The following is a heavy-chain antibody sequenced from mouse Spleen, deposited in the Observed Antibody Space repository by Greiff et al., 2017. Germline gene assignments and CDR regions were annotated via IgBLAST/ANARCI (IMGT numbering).Heavy chain of an antibody. J-gene: IGHJ2*01. CDR2: IYPSDSYT. V-gene: IGHV1-69*02. Sequence: VQLQQPGAELVRPGASVKLSCKASGYTFTSYWINWVKQRPGQGLEWIGNIYPSDSYTNYNQKFKDKATLTVDKSSSTAYMQLSSPTSEDSAVYYCTRGGNPDYFDYWGQGTTLTVSS. CDR1: GYTFTSYW. D-gene: IGHD2-1*01. CDR3: TRGGNPDYFDY.